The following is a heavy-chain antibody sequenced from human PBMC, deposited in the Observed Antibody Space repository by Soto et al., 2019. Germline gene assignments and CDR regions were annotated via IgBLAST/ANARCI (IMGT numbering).Heavy chain of an antibody. Sequence: ASVKVSCKASGYTFTSYGISWVRQAPGQGLEWMGWISAHNGNTNYAQKLQGRVTMTTDTSTSTAYMELRSLRSDDTAVYYCATTDIVVVPAAMPHDAFDIWGQGTMVTVSS. CDR1: GYTFTSYG. CDR2: ISAHNGNT. J-gene: IGHJ3*02. D-gene: IGHD2-2*01. V-gene: IGHV1-18*01. CDR3: ATTDIVVVPAAMPHDAFDI.